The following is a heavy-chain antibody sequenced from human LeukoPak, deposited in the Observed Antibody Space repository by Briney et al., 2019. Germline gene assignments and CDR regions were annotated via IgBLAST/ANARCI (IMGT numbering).Heavy chain of an antibody. Sequence: GGSLRLPCAASGFTFSSYSMNWVRQAPGKGLEWVSYISSSSSTTYYADSVKGRFTISRDNAKNSLYLQMNSLRAEDSAVYYCARDGTLEYFDYWGQGSLVTVSS. D-gene: IGHD1-1*01. CDR3: ARDGTLEYFDY. CDR1: GFTFSSYS. CDR2: ISSSSSTT. J-gene: IGHJ4*02. V-gene: IGHV3-48*01.